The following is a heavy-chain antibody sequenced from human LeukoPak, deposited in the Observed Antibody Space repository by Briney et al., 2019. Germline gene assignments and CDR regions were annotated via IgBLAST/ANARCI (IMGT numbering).Heavy chain of an antibody. D-gene: IGHD4-11*01. CDR1: GYTCTNFD. CDR2: MNPNTGNA. CDR3: ARVGYSNSYDY. J-gene: IGHJ4*02. Sequence: ASVKVSCKASGYTCTNFDINWVRQATGQGLEWMGWMNPNTGNAGYAQKFQYRVTITWDASISTAYMDLSSLRYEDTAVYYCARVGYSNSYDYWGQGTLVTVSS. V-gene: IGHV1-8*03.